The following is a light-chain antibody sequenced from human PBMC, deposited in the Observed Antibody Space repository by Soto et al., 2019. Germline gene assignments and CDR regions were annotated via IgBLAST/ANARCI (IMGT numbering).Light chain of an antibody. CDR3: QQYNNWPIT. Sequence: EIVLTQSPGTLSLSPGERATLSCRASQSVSSSYLAWYQQKPGQAPRLLIYGASTRATGIPARFSGSGSGTEFTLTISSLQSEDLAVYYCQQYNNWPITFGQGTRLEIK. J-gene: IGKJ5*01. CDR2: GAS. V-gene: IGKV3-15*01. CDR1: QSVSSSY.